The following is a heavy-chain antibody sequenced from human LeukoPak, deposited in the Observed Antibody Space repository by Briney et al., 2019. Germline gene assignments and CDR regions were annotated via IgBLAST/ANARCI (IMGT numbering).Heavy chain of an antibody. Sequence: GGSLRLSCAASGFTFSSYWMSWVRQAPGKGLEWVANINKDGGEKYYVDSVKGRFTISRDNARNSLYLQMNSLRADDTAVYYCVKDSPPRYSGSPPAYWGQGTLVTVSS. CDR3: VKDSPPRYSGSPPAY. CDR1: GFTFSSYW. V-gene: IGHV3-7*03. J-gene: IGHJ4*02. CDR2: INKDGGEK. D-gene: IGHD1-26*01.